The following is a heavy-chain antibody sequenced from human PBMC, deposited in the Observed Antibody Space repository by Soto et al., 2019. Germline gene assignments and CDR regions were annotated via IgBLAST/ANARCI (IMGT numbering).Heavy chain of an antibody. CDR1: GFTFSSYG. D-gene: IGHD4-4*01. V-gene: IGHV3-30*03. CDR3: ARAGEDYSHNWFDP. J-gene: IGHJ5*02. Sequence: PGGSLRLSCAASGFTFSSYGMHWVRQAPGKGLEWVAVISYDGSNKYYADSVKGRFTISRDNSKNTLYLQMNSLRAEDTAVYYCARAGEDYSHNWFDPWGQGTLVTVSS. CDR2: ISYDGSNK.